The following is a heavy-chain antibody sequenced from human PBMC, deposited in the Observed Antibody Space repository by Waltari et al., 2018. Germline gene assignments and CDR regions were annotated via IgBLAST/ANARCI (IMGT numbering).Heavy chain of an antibody. CDR2: ISSSSSTI. D-gene: IGHD2-21*02. V-gene: IGHV3-48*04. CDR3: ARDNDYYFDY. CDR1: GVTFRTDS. Sequence: EVQLVESGGGLVQPGGSLRLSCAAYGVTFRTDSMNWVRQATGKGREWVSDISSSSSTIYYADSVKGRFTFSRDNAKNSLYLQMNSLRAEDTAVYYCARDNDYYFDYWGQGTLVTVSS. J-gene: IGHJ4*02.